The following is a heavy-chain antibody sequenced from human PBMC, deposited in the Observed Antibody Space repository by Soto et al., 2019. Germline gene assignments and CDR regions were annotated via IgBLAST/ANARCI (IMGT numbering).Heavy chain of an antibody. D-gene: IGHD6-13*01. J-gene: IGHJ4*02. CDR2: IYYSGST. CDR3: ARASDRIAAAGPLFDY. CDR1: GGSISSYY. V-gene: IGHV4-59*01. Sequence: SETLSLTCTVSGGSISSYYWSWIRQPPGKGLEWIGYIYYSGSTNYNPSLKSRVTISVDTSKNQFSLKLSSVTAADTAVYYCARASDRIAAAGPLFDYWGQGTLVTVSS.